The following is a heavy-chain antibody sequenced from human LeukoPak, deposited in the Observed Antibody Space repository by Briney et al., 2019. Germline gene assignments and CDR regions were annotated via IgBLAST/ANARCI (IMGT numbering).Heavy chain of an antibody. CDR1: GYTFTSYG. V-gene: IGHV1-18*01. CDR3: ARELYSYEKGGAFDI. D-gene: IGHD5-18*01. Sequence: ASVKVSCKASGYTFTSYGISWVRQAPGQGLEWMGWISAYNGSTNYAQKLQGRVTMTTDTSTSTAYMELRSLRSDDTAVYYCARELYSYEKGGAFDIWGQGTMVTVSS. J-gene: IGHJ3*02. CDR2: ISAYNGST.